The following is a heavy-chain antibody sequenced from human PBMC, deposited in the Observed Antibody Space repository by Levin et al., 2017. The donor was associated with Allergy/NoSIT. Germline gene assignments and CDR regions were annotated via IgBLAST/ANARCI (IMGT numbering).Heavy chain of an antibody. J-gene: IGHJ4*02. Sequence: ASVKVSCKASGYTFTGYYMHWVRQAPGQGLEWMGWINPNSGGTNYAQKFQGRVTMTRDTSISTAYMELSRLRSDDTAVYYCARDEDGSGSDGDYWGQGTLVTVSS. CDR3: ARDEDGSGSDGDY. D-gene: IGHD3-10*01. CDR1: GYTFTGYY. V-gene: IGHV1-2*02. CDR2: INPNSGGT.